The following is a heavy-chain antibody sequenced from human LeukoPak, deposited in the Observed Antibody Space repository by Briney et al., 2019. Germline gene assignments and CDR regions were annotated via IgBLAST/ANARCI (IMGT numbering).Heavy chain of an antibody. J-gene: IGHJ4*02. V-gene: IGHV4-4*02. CDR1: GGSISSSNW. D-gene: IGHD3-10*01. Sequence: SETLSLTCAVSGGSISSSNWWSWVRQPPGKGLEWIGEIYHSGSTNYNPSLKSRVTISVDKSKNQFSLKLSSVTAADTAVYYCARDRYGSGSYQDYWGQGTLVTVSS. CDR3: ARDRYGSGSYQDY. CDR2: IYHSGST.